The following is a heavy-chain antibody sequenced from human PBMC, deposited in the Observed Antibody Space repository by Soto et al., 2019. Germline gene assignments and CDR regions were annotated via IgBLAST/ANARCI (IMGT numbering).Heavy chain of an antibody. V-gene: IGHV3-23*01. J-gene: IGHJ4*02. CDR3: AREHSGYSYGSPVFDY. CDR2: LSGGGGST. CDR1: GFTFSSYA. Sequence: GGSLRLSCAASGFTFSSYAMSWVRQAPGKGLEWVSALSGGGGSTYYADSVKGRFTISRDNSKNTLYLQMNNLRAEDTAVYYCAREHSGYSYGSPVFDYWGQGTLVTVSS. D-gene: IGHD5-18*01.